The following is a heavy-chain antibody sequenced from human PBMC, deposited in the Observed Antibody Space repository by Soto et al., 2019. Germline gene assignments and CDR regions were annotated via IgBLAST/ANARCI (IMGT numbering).Heavy chain of an antibody. Sequence: SETLSLTCTVSGGSVTSDEDYWGWIRQSPGKGLEWIGYISNSGSTGYNPSLKTRLSMSVDRSKNQFTLRLTSVTAADTAVYFCATESGSTYGYFDYWGQGTQVTVSS. CDR3: ATESGSTYGYFDY. D-gene: IGHD5-18*01. CDR2: ISNSGST. CDR1: GGSVTSDEDY. J-gene: IGHJ4*02. V-gene: IGHV4-30-4*01.